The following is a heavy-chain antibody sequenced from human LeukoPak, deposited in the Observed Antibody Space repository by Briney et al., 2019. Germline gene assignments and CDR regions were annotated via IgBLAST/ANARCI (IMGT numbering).Heavy chain of an antibody. J-gene: IGHJ4*02. D-gene: IGHD3/OR15-3a*01. CDR1: GGSISSSSYY. CDR3: ARQTGSGLFILP. V-gene: IGHV4-39*01. CDR2: IYYTGNT. Sequence: PSETLSLTCTVSGGSISSSSYYWGWIRQPPGKGLEWIGSIYYTGNTYYNASLKSQVSISIDTSKNQFSLRLTSVTAADTAVYFCARQTGSGLFILPGGQGTLVTVSS.